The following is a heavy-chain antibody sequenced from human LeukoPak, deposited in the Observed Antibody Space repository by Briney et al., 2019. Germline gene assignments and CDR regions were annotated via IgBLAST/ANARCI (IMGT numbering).Heavy chain of an antibody. Sequence: GESMTLSCAASGFTFSSYAMSWVRQAPGKGLEWVSAITGRGGSTYYAESVKGRFTISRDNSMTTLYLQMNSLSAEDTALYYCAKDLGWGQQLVRGEFDYWGQGTLVTVSS. D-gene: IGHD6-13*01. V-gene: IGHV3-23*01. CDR3: AKDLGWGQQLVRGEFDY. J-gene: IGHJ4*02. CDR2: ITGRGGST. CDR1: GFTFSSYA.